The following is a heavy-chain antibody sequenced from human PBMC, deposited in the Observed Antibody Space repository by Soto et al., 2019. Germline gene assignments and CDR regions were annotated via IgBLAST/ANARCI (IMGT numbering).Heavy chain of an antibody. J-gene: IGHJ4*02. CDR3: AKDYDYVWGSYIY. Sequence: QVQLVESGGGVVQPGRSLRLSCAASGFTFSSYGMHWVRQAPGKGLEWVAVISYDGSNKYYADSVKGRFTISRDNSKNTLYLQMNSLRAEDTAVYYCAKDYDYVWGSYIYWGQGTLVTVPS. V-gene: IGHV3-30*18. D-gene: IGHD3-16*01. CDR1: GFTFSSYG. CDR2: ISYDGSNK.